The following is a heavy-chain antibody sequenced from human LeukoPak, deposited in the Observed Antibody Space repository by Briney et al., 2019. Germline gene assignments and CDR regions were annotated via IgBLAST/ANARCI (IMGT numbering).Heavy chain of an antibody. CDR1: GYTFTGYY. J-gene: IGHJ5*02. CDR3: ARGIYCSSTSCYHNWFDP. CDR2: MNPNSGNT. Sequence: GASVKVSCKASGYTFTGYYMHWVRQAPGQGLEWKGWMNPNSGNTGYAQKFQGRVTITRNTSISTAYMELSSLRSEDTAVYYCARGIYCSSTSCYHNWFDPWGQGTLVTVSS. V-gene: IGHV1-8*03. D-gene: IGHD2-2*01.